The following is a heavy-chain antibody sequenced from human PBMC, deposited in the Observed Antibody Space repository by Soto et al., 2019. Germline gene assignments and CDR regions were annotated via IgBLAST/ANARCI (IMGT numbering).Heavy chain of an antibody. V-gene: IGHV1-69*13. CDR2: IIPIFGTA. J-gene: IGHJ6*02. D-gene: IGHD1-26*01. Sequence: GAAVKVSCKASGGTFSSYAISWVRQAPGQGLEWMGGIIPIFGTANYAQKLQGRVTITADESTSTAYMELSSLRSEDTAVYYCARDGSGSYGAYGMDVWGQGTTVTVPS. CDR1: GGTFSSYA. CDR3: ARDGSGSYGAYGMDV.